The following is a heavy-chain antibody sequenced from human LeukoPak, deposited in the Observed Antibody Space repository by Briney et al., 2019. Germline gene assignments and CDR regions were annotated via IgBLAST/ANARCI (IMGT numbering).Heavy chain of an antibody. CDR3: TTDPDDSSGYYLDY. CDR1: GFTFSNAW. D-gene: IGHD3-22*01. CDR2: IKSKTDGGTT. Sequence: GGYLRLSCAASGFTFSNAWMNWVRQAPGKGLEWVGRIKSKTDGGTTDYAAPVEGRFTISRDDSKNTLYLQMNSLKTEDTAVYYCTTDPDDSSGYYLDYWGQGTLVTVSS. V-gene: IGHV3-15*01. J-gene: IGHJ4*02.